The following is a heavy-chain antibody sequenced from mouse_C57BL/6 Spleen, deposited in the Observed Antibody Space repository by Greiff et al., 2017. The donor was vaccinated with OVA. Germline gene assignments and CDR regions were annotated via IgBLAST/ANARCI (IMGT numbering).Heavy chain of an antibody. J-gene: IGHJ2*01. V-gene: IGHV14-4*01. Sequence: VQLKQSGAELVRPGASVKLSCTASGFNIKDDYMHWVKQRPEQGLEWIGWIDPENGDTEYASKFQGKATITADTSSNTAYLQLSSLTSEDTAVYYCTTLTGRNFDYWGQGTTLTVSS. CDR2: IDPENGDT. CDR1: GFNIKDDY. CDR3: TTLTGRNFDY. D-gene: IGHD4-1*01.